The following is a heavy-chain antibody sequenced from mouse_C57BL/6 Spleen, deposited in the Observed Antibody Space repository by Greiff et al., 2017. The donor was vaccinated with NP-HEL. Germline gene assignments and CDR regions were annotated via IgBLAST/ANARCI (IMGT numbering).Heavy chain of an antibody. J-gene: IGHJ4*01. CDR1: GYTFTSYW. V-gene: IGHV1-55*01. CDR2: IYPGSGST. Sequence: VQLQQPGAELVKPGASVKMSCKASGYTFTSYWITWVKQRPGQGLEWIGDIYPGSGSTNYNEKFKSKATLTVDTSSSTAYMQLSSLTSEDSAVYYCARQGLQLRPYYYAMDYWGQGTSVTVSS. D-gene: IGHD3-2*02. CDR3: ARQGLQLRPYYYAMDY.